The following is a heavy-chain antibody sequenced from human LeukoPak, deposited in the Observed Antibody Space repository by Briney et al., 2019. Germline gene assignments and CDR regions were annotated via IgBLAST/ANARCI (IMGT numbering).Heavy chain of an antibody. J-gene: IGHJ4*02. CDR2: IYYSGST. D-gene: IGHD2-21*02. V-gene: IGHV4-61*01. CDR1: GGSISSGSYY. CDR3: ARDRFDCGGDCQIFDY. Sequence: SETLSLTCTVSGGSISSGSYYWSWIRQPPGKGLEWIGYIYYSGSTNYNPSLKSRVTISVDTSKNQFSLKLSSVTAADTAVYYCARDRFDCGGDCQIFDYWGQGTLVTVSS.